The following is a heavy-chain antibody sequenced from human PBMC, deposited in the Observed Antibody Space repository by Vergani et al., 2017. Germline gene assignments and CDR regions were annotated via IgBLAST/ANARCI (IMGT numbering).Heavy chain of an antibody. D-gene: IGHD4-23*01. CDR2: IHHSGST. J-gene: IGHJ3*02. V-gene: IGHV4-38-2*01. CDR3: ARGRWDAFDI. Sequence: QVQLQESGPGLVKPSETLSLTCDVSDYSISTGHYWAWIRQPPGKGLEWIGYIHHSGSTFYNPSLKSRVTVSVATSKNQFSLKLRSVTAADTAVYYCARGRWDAFDIWGQGTMVTVSS. CDR1: DYSISTGHY.